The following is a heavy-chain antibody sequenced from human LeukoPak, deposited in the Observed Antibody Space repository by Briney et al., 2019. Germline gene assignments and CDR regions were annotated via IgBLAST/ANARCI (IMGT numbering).Heavy chain of an antibody. D-gene: IGHD1-26*01. Sequence: SVKVSCKASGGTFSSYAISWVRQAPGQGLEWMGGIIPIFGTANYAQKFQGRVTTTADESTSTAYMELSSLRSEDTAVYYCARSYSGSYRSDYWGQGTLVTVSS. J-gene: IGHJ4*02. CDR2: IIPIFGTA. CDR3: ARSYSGSYRSDY. V-gene: IGHV1-69*13. CDR1: GGTFSSYA.